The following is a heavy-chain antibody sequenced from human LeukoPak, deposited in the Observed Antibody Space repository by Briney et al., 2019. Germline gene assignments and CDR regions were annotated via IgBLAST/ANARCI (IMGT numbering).Heavy chain of an antibody. D-gene: IGHD3-10*01. CDR3: ARGANYPDY. V-gene: IGHV3-21*04. CDR2: INNDGDKR. CDR1: GLSFRSYI. J-gene: IGHJ4*02. Sequence: PGGSLRLSCEASGLSFRSYIMNWVRRPPGKGLGWIASINNDGDKRYYADSVKGRFIISRDNAKKSLSLQINSLTADDTAVYFCARGANYPDYWGQGTLVTVSS.